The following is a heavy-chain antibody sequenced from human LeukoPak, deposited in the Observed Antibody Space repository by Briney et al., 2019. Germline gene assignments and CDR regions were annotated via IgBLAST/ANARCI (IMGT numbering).Heavy chain of an antibody. CDR1: GFTFSDTW. D-gene: IGHD1-26*01. J-gene: IGHJ6*03. CDR2: IRSDGSDT. Sequence: GGSLRLSCAASGFTFSDTWMHWVRQAPGEGLVWVSRIRSDGSDTRYAESVKGRFTISRDNAKNTLYLQMNSLRVEDTAVYYCAKYCPKVEPPDYMDVWAKGPRSPSP. V-gene: IGHV3-74*01. CDR3: AKYCPKVEPPDYMDV.